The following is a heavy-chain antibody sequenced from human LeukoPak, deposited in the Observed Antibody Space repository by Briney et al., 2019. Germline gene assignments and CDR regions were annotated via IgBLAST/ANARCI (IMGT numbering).Heavy chain of an antibody. V-gene: IGHV1-46*01. CDR2: INPSGGST. D-gene: IGHD2-2*01. J-gene: IGHJ3*02. Sequence: ASVKVSCKASGYTFTSYYMHWVRQAPGQGLEWMGIINPSGGSTSYAQKFQGRVTMTRDTSISTAYMELSRLRSDDTAVYYCARGRCSSTSCYSVSAFDIWGQGTMVTVSS. CDR3: ARGRCSSTSCYSVSAFDI. CDR1: GYTFTSYY.